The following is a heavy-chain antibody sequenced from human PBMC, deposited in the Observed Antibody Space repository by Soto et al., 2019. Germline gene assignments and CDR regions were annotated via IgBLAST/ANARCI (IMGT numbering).Heavy chain of an antibody. D-gene: IGHD1-1*01. CDR3: ARDALGTRLYYYYYYYMDV. J-gene: IGHJ6*03. V-gene: IGHV3-11*01. Sequence: PGGSLRLSCAASGFTFSDYYMSWIRQAPGKGLEWVSYISSSGSTIYYADSVKGRFTISRDNAKNSLYLQMNSLRAEDTAVYYCARDALGTRLYYYYYYYMDVWGKGTTVTVSS. CDR2: ISSSGSTI. CDR1: GFTFSDYY.